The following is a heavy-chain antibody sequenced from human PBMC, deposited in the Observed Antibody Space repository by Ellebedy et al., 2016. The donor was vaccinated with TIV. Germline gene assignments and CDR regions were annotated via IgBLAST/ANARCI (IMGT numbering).Heavy chain of an antibody. CDR3: ARVGCSSPSCYDWYFDL. D-gene: IGHD2-2*01. V-gene: IGHV3-7*01. CDR1: GFTFSTYW. Sequence: PGGSLRLSCAASGFTFSTYWMTWVRQTPGKGPEWVATINEDGSDKYYVDSVKGRFTISRDNAEDSLYLQMNSLRGDDTSVYYCARVGCSSPSCYDWYFDLWGRGTLVTVSS. CDR2: INEDGSDK. J-gene: IGHJ2*01.